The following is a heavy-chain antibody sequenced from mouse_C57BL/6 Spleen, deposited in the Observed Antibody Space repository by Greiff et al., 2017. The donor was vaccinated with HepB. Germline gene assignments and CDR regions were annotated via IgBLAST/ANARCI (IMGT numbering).Heavy chain of an antibody. Sequence: QVQLQQSDAELVKPGASVKISCKVSGYTFTDHTIHWMKQRPEQGLAWIGYIYPRDGSTKYNEKFKGKATLTADKSSSTAYMQLNSLTSEDSAFYFWARGGGKYGSSLYYAMDYGGQGTSVTVSS. D-gene: IGHD1-1*01. CDR3: ARGGGKYGSSLYYAMDY. V-gene: IGHV1-78*01. CDR2: IYPRDGST. CDR1: GYTFTDHT. J-gene: IGHJ4*01.